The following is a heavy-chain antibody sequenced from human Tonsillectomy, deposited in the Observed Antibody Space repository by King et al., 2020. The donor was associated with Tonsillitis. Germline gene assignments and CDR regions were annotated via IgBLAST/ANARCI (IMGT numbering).Heavy chain of an antibody. CDR3: ARRQPAARVMDV. J-gene: IGHJ6*02. CDR1: GYTFTSYD. Sequence: QLVQSGAEVKKPGASVKVSCKASGYTFTSYDINWVRQASGQGLEWMGWMNPNSGNTGYAQKFQGRVTMTRNTSISTAYMELSSLRSEDTAGYYCARRQPAARVMDVWGQGTTVTVSS. D-gene: IGHD2-2*01. CDR2: MNPNSGNT. V-gene: IGHV1-8*01.